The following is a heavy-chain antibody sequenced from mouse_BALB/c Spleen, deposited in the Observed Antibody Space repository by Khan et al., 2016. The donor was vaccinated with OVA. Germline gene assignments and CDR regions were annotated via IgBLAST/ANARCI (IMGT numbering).Heavy chain of an antibody. Sequence: EVQLQESGPGLVKPSQSLSLTCSVTGYSITSGYNWNWIRQFPGNKLEWMGYISYDGSNNYNPSLKNRISITRDTSKNQFFLKLNSVTTEDTATYYCARDYFGNGSFDYWGQGTTLTVSS. V-gene: IGHV3-6*02. D-gene: IGHD1-1*01. J-gene: IGHJ2*01. CDR1: GYSITSGYN. CDR3: ARDYFGNGSFDY. CDR2: ISYDGSN.